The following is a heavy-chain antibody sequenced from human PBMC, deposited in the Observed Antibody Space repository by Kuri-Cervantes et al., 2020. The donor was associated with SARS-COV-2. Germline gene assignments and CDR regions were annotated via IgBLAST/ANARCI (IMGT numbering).Heavy chain of an antibody. CDR3: ARVPGIYSYGPPHFDY. D-gene: IGHD5-18*01. J-gene: IGHJ4*02. CDR2: INPNSGGT. V-gene: IGHV1-2*02. CDR1: GYTFTGYY. Sequence: ASVKVSCKASGYTFTGYYMHWVRQAPGQGLEWMEWINPNSGGTNYAQKFQGRVTMTRDTSISTAYMELSRLRSDDTAVYYCARVPGIYSYGPPHFDYWGQGTLVTVSS.